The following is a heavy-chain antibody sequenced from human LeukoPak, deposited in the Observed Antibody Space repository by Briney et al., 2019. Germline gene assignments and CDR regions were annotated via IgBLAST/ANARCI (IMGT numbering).Heavy chain of an antibody. CDR3: TKNTGDFDI. V-gene: IGHV3-15*07. D-gene: IGHD4-17*01. Sequence: PGGSLRLSCVFPSLIFSHAWMNWVRQAPGKGLEWVDRVKSVAEGGASEYGTPVKGRFTISRDDSKKTVYLQMHNLSTEDTALYYCTKNTGDFDIWGQGTMVIVSS. CDR2: VKSVAEGGAS. CDR1: SLIFSHAW. J-gene: IGHJ3*02.